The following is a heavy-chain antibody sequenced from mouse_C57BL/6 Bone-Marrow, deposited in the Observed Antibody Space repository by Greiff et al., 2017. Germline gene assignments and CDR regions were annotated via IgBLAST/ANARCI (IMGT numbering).Heavy chain of an antibody. CDR1: GYTFTSYD. J-gene: IGHJ4*01. Sequence: VQLVESGPELVKPGASVKLSCKASGYTFTSYDINWVKQRPGQGLEWIGWIYPRDGSTKYNEKFKGKGTLTVDTSSSTAYMELHSLTSEDSAVYFCARRAVVPYYYAIDYWGQGTSVTVSS. CDR2: IYPRDGST. V-gene: IGHV1-85*01. CDR3: ARRAVVPYYYAIDY. D-gene: IGHD1-1*01.